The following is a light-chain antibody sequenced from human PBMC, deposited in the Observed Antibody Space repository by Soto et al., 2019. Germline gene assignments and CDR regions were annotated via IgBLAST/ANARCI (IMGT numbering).Light chain of an antibody. V-gene: IGKV3-11*01. CDR3: QQRADWPAT. CDR1: QSVSTC. Sequence: EIVLTQSPSTLSLSPGERAILSCSASQSVSTCLAWYQQKPGQASRLLIFASSNRATGIPARFSGSGSGTNFTLTISSLEPENFAVYSCQQRADWPATFGPGTKVDIK. J-gene: IGKJ3*01. CDR2: ASS.